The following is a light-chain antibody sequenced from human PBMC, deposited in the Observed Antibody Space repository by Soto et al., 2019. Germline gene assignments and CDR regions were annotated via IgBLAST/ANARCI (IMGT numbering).Light chain of an antibody. CDR3: QQANSFPLIT. V-gene: IGKV1-12*01. CDR2: AAS. Sequence: DIQMTQSPSSVAASVGDRVTITFRASQDVITWLAWYQQKPGQAPRLLISAASSLESGVPSRFSGSGSGTDFTLTISSLQPEDFATYYCQQANSFPLITFGGGTKVEIK. CDR1: QDVITW. J-gene: IGKJ4*01.